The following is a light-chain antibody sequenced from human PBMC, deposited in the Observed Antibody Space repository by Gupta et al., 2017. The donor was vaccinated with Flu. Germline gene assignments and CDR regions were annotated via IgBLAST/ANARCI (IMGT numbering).Light chain of an antibody. Sequence: DVKLTQSPSSLSASVGDRVAITCRASQSIIDYLNWFQQKPGKAPKLLIYAASNLQRGVPSRFSGSGSGTDFTFTISSLQPEDFATYYCQQTSTTPRTFGPGTKVDIK. J-gene: IGKJ3*01. CDR2: AAS. CDR3: QQTSTTPRT. V-gene: IGKV1-39*01. CDR1: QSIIDY.